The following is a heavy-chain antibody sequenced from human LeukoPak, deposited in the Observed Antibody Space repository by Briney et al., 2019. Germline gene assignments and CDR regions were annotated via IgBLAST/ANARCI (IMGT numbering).Heavy chain of an antibody. J-gene: IGHJ3*02. CDR1: GFTFSSYS. CDR3: ARDISSLVLPTSDAFDI. CDR2: ISSSSSYI. V-gene: IGHV3-21*01. Sequence: SGGSLRLSCAASGFTFSSYSMNWVRQAPGKGLEWVSSISSSSSYIYYADSVKGRFTISRDNAKNSLYLQMNCLRAEDTAVYYCARDISSLVLPTSDAFDIWGQGTMVTVSS. D-gene: IGHD2-2*01.